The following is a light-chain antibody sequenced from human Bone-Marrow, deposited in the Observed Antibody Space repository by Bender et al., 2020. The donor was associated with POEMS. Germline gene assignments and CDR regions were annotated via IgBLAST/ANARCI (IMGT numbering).Light chain of an antibody. CDR3: ATWDDSLSGAV. CDR1: SSNIGTYY. J-gene: IGLJ3*02. V-gene: IGLV1-47*01. CDR2: KNN. Sequence: QSVLTQPPSASGTPGQRVTISCSGGSSNIGTYYVNWYQQRPGTAPELVIYKNNQRPSGVPDRFSGSKSGTSASLAISGLRSEDEADYHCATWDDSLSGAVFGGGTKLTVL.